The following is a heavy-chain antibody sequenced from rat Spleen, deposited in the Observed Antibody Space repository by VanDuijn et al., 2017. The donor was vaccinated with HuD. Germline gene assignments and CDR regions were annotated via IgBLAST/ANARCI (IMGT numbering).Heavy chain of an antibody. Sequence: EVQLQESGPGLVKPSQSLSLTCSVTGYSITSNYWGWIRKFPGNKMEWMGYISYSGSTSYNPSLKSRISITRDTSKNQFFLQVNSVTTEDTATYYCARCGYSDWFAYWGQGTLVTVSS. D-gene: IGHD1-1*01. V-gene: IGHV3-1*01. CDR3: ARCGYSDWFAY. CDR2: ISYSGST. J-gene: IGHJ3*01. CDR1: GYSITSNY.